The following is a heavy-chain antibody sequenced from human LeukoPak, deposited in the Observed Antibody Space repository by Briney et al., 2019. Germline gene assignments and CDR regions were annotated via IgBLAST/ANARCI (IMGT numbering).Heavy chain of an antibody. J-gene: IGHJ4*02. CDR2: INPNSGGT. Sequence: GASVRVSCKASGYTFIGYYMHWVRQAPGQGLEWMGRINPNSGGTNYAQKFQGRVTMTRDTSISTAYMELSRLRSDDTAVYYCASSPGIAVADLFDYWGQGTLVTVSS. V-gene: IGHV1-2*06. CDR3: ASSPGIAVADLFDY. D-gene: IGHD6-19*01. CDR1: GYTFIGYY.